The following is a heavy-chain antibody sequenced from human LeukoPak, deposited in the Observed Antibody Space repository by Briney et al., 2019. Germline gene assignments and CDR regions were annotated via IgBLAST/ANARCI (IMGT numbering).Heavy chain of an antibody. CDR1: RCRFTSYW. V-gene: IGHV5-51*01. J-gene: IGHJ4*02. Sequence: GESLKLYCKCSRCRFTSYWIAWVRQKPGKGLEWMGIIYPGDSAARYSPPFQGQVPFSADKSISTAYLQWSSLRPSDTAMYYCARQNYDYVGHAIGYWGQGALVTVSS. CDR2: IYPGDSAA. D-gene: IGHD4-23*01. CDR3: ARQNYDYVGHAIGY.